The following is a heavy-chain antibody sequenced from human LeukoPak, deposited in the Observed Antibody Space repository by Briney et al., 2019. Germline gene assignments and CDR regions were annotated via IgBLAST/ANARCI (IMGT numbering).Heavy chain of an antibody. CDR3: ARDLEEIAGDYYDSSGYKY. CDR1: VFAFSSYG. D-gene: IGHD3-22*01. Sequence: EGSMKLSCAASVFAFSSYGIHWVRQAPRKGREWVVVIWCDGSNKYYADSVKGRFTISRDNSKNTLYLQMNSLRAEDTAVYYCARDLEEIAGDYYDSSGYKYWGQGTLVTVSS. V-gene: IGHV3-33*01. J-gene: IGHJ4*02. CDR2: IWCDGSNK.